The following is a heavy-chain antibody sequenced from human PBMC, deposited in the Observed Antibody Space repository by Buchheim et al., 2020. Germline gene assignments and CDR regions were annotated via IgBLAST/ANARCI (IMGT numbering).Heavy chain of an antibody. D-gene: IGHD3-22*01. CDR3: ARAGYYDSRGYLGDFDY. J-gene: IGHJ4*02. Sequence: VQLQESGPGLVKPSQTLSLTCTVSGGSISSGGYYWNWIRHHPGKGLEWIGYIYNGVTTHYNPSLRRRLIISVDKSENQFSLKLSSVTAADTAVYYCARAGYYDSRGYLGDFDYWGQGTL. CDR2: IYNGVTT. CDR1: GGSISSGGYY. V-gene: IGHV4-31*03.